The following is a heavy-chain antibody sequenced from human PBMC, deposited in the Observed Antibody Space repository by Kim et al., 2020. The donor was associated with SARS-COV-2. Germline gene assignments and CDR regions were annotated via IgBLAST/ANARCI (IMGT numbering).Heavy chain of an antibody. CDR2: IIPIFGTA. CDR1: GGTFSSYA. V-gene: IGHV1-69*13. CDR3: ARNDMPRGYNWFDT. J-gene: IGHJ5*02. D-gene: IGHD3-9*01. Sequence: SVKVSCKASGGTFSSYAISWVRQAPGQGLEWMGGIIPIFGTANYAQKFQGRVTITADESTSTAYMELISLRSEDTAVYYCARNDMPRGYNWFDTWGQGTLVTVSS.